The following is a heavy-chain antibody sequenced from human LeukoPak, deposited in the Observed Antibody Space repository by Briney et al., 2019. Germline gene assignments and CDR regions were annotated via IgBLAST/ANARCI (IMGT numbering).Heavy chain of an antibody. CDR2: IYYSGST. J-gene: IGHJ3*02. V-gene: IGHV4-39*01. CDR3: ARSNYGSDDAFDI. D-gene: IGHD4-17*01. CDR1: GGSISSSSYY. Sequence: SETLSLTCTVPGGSISSSSYYWGWIRQPPGKGLEWIGSIYYSGSTHYNPSLKSRVTISVDTSKNQFSLKLSSVTAADTAVYYCARSNYGSDDAFDIWGQGTMVTVSS.